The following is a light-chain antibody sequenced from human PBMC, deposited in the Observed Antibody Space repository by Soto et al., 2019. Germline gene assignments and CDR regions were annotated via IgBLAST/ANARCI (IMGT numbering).Light chain of an antibody. Sequence: EIVLTQSPGTLSLSPGDRATLSCRASQSVNSNYLAWYQQKPGQAPRLLIYGASSRATGISDRFSGSGSGTDFTLAISRLEPEDFAVYYCQQYANSPRTFGQGTNLEIK. CDR1: QSVNSNY. V-gene: IGKV3-20*01. J-gene: IGKJ2*01. CDR3: QQYANSPRT. CDR2: GAS.